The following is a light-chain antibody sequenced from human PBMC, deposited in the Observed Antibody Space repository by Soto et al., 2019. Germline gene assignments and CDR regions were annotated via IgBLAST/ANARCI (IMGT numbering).Light chain of an antibody. CDR3: FLVDSGVWV. CDR1: TGDVTSNHY. Sequence: QAVVTQESSLTVSPGGTVTLTCGSSTGDVTSNHYPFWFQQKPGQAPRTLIYDTSKTHSWTPARFSASLLGGKAALTLSGAQPEDEADYHCFLVDSGVWVFGGGTKVTVL. CDR2: DTS. J-gene: IGLJ3*02. V-gene: IGLV7-46*01.